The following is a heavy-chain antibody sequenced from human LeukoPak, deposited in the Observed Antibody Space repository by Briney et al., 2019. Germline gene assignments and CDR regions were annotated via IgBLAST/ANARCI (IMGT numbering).Heavy chain of an antibody. CDR1: GGSISSYY. Sequence: PSETLSLTCTVSGGSISSYYWSWIRQPPGKGLEWIGYIYYSRSTYYNPSLKSRVTISVDTSKNQFSLKLSSVTAADTAVYYCAAPRTYYYGRFDPWGQGTLVTVSS. CDR2: IYYSRST. CDR3: AAPRTYYYGRFDP. V-gene: IGHV4-59*12. D-gene: IGHD3-10*01. J-gene: IGHJ5*02.